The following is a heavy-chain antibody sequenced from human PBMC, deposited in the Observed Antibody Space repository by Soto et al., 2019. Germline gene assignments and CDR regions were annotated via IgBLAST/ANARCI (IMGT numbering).Heavy chain of an antibody. CDR1: GGSISSGDYY. Sequence: QVQLQESGPGLVKPSHTLSLTCTVSGGSISSGDYYWSWIRQPPGKGLEWIGYIYYSGTTYYNPSLKSRVTISVDTSESQVSLKLSSVTAADTAVYFCARALIQVWPHYYYGMDVWGQGTTVTVSS. CDR2: IYYSGTT. CDR3: ARALIQVWPHYYYGMDV. V-gene: IGHV4-30-4*01. D-gene: IGHD5-18*01. J-gene: IGHJ6*02.